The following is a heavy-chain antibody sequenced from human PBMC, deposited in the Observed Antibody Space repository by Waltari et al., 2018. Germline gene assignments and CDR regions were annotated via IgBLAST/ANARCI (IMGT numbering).Heavy chain of an antibody. CDR2: IKPDGSET. Sequence: EVQLVPSGGGPVQPGESLGRSCSVSGLNINTSWMSWLRQAPGKGLEWVAHIKPDGSETYYVDSVKGRSSISRDNGKNALYLQMNNLSVDDTAVYYCSTGAVHWGQGTLVTVSS. J-gene: IGHJ4*02. CDR3: STGAVH. CDR1: GLNINTSW. V-gene: IGHV3-7*01.